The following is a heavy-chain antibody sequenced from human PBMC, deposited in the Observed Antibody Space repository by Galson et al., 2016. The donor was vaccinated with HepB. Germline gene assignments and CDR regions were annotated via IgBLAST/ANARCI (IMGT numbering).Heavy chain of an antibody. CDR3: AREDNSHPSGLFHPLDI. Sequence: SVKVSCKASGGTFSSYTITWVRQAPGQGPEWMGGIIPLFRAPDYAQKFQGRLTITADESTTTAYMELSDLRSEDTAVYYCAREDNSHPSGLFHPLDIWGRGTMVIVSS. V-gene: IGHV1-69*13. J-gene: IGHJ3*02. CDR1: GGTFSSYT. CDR2: IIPLFRAP. D-gene: IGHD6-25*01.